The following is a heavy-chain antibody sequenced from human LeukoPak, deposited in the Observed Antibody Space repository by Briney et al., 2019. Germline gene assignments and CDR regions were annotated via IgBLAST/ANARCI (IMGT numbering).Heavy chain of an antibody. CDR2: IKTKTDGGTS. CDR3: TASYYDSSGYRV. V-gene: IGHV3-15*01. D-gene: IGHD3-22*01. CDR1: GFTFSNAW. Sequence: GGSLRLSCAASGFTFSNAWMSWVRQAPGKGLEWVGRIKTKTDGGTSDYAAPVKDRFTISRDDSKNSLYLQMNSLKTEDTAVYYCTASYYDSSGYRVWGQGTLVTVSS. J-gene: IGHJ4*02.